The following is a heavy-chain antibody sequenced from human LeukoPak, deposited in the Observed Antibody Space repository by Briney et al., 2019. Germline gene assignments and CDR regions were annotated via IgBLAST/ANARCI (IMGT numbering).Heavy chain of an antibody. J-gene: IGHJ4*02. CDR3: ARASMRMATAGLVDY. CDR2: ITSSSSYI. V-gene: IGHV3-21*04. Sequence: GGSLRLSCAASGFTFSSYGMNWVRQAPGKGLEWVSSITSSSSYIYYADSVKGRFTISRDNPKNSLYLQMNSLRAEDTAVYYCARASMRMATAGLVDYWGQGTLVIVSS. CDR1: GFTFSSYG. D-gene: IGHD5-24*01.